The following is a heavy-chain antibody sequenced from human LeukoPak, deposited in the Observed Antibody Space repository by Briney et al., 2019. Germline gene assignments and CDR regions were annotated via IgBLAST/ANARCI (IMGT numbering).Heavy chain of an antibody. CDR1: VYTFTSYG. V-gene: IGHV1-18*01. CDR2: ISAYNGNT. Sequence: ASVKVYCKASVYTFTSYGISWVRQAPGQGLEWMGWISAYNGNTNYAQKLQGRVTMTTDTSTSTAYMELRSLRSDDTAVYYCAIPSIEVAGFDYWGQGTLVTLSS. CDR3: AIPSIEVAGFDY. D-gene: IGHD6-19*01. J-gene: IGHJ4*02.